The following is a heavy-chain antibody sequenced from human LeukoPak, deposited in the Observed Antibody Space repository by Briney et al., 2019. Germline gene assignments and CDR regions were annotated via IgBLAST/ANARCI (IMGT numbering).Heavy chain of an antibody. J-gene: IGHJ6*03. D-gene: IGHD1-26*01. V-gene: IGHV3-64*01. CDR1: GFTFSDYT. Sequence: GGSLRLSCVVSGFTFSDYTMHWVRQAPGKGLEYVAVISSDGGGTYYATSVRGRFTISRDNSNNALYLHMGNLRADDMGMYFCARESVASTNSYFYYMDVWAKGPQSPSP. CDR2: ISSDGGGT. CDR3: ARESVASTNSYFYYMDV.